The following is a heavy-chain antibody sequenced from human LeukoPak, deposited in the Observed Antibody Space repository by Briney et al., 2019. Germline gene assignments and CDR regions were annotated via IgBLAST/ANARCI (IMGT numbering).Heavy chain of an antibody. D-gene: IGHD5-12*01. CDR1: GGSFSDDF. V-gene: IGHV4-34*12. J-gene: IGHJ6*02. Sequence: SETLSLTCAAYGGSFSDDFWTWIRLAPEKGLEWIGEVFHDGIANYNPSLKSRATMSVDTSKNQFSLKLSSVTAADTAVYYCARAGGGYGHYYYYYGMDVWGQGTTVTVSS. CDR3: ARAGGGYGHYYYYYGMDV. CDR2: VFHDGIA.